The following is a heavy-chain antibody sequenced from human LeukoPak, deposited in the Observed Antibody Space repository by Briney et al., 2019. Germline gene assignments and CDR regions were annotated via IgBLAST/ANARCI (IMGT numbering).Heavy chain of an antibody. D-gene: IGHD3-16*02. J-gene: IGHJ4*02. V-gene: IGHV4-59*01. CDR1: GGSISSYY. CDR2: IYYSGST. Sequence: SETLSLTCTVSGGSISSYYWSWIRQPPGKGLEWIGYIYYSGSTNYNPSLKSRVTISVDTSKNQFSLKLSSVTAADTAVYYCARAVITFGGVIAPAKYYFDYWGQGTLVTVSS. CDR3: ARAVITFGGVIAPAKYYFDY.